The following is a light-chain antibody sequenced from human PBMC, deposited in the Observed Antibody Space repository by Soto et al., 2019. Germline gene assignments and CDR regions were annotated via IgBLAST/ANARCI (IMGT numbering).Light chain of an antibody. J-gene: IGLJ3*02. CDR1: SGHSSYI. CDR2: LEGSGSY. Sequence: QSVLTQSSSASASLGSSVKLTCTLSSGHSSYIIAWHQQQPGKAPRYLMKLEGSGSYNKGSGVPDRFSGSSSGADRYLTISNLQFEDEADYYCETWDSNSWVLGGGTKVTVL. V-gene: IGLV4-60*02. CDR3: ETWDSNSWV.